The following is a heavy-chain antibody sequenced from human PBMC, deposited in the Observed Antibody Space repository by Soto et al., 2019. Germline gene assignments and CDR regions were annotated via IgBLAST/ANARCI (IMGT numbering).Heavy chain of an antibody. Sequence: ASVKVSCKASGYTFTSYDINWVRQATGQGFEYLGWMNPNSGNTGYVKKFQGRVTMTRDTSMSTAYMELSSLRSEDTAVYYCARGSRYCSGGSCYQNWYYYYGMDVWGQGTTVTVSS. CDR1: GYTFTSYD. CDR3: ARGSRYCSGGSCYQNWYYYYGMDV. CDR2: MNPNSGNT. D-gene: IGHD2-15*01. V-gene: IGHV1-8*01. J-gene: IGHJ6*02.